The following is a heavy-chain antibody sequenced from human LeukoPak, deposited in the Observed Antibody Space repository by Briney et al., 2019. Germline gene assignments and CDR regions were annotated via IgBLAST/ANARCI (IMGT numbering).Heavy chain of an antibody. CDR2: ISSSSSYI. V-gene: IGHV3-21*01. Sequence: GVSLRLSCAASGFTFSSYSMNWVRQAPGKGLEWVSSISSSSSYIYYADSVKGRFTISRDNAKNSLYLQMNSLRAEDTAVYYCARDHGSSSHFDYWGQGTLVTVSS. CDR1: GFTFSSYS. D-gene: IGHD6-6*01. J-gene: IGHJ4*02. CDR3: ARDHGSSSHFDY.